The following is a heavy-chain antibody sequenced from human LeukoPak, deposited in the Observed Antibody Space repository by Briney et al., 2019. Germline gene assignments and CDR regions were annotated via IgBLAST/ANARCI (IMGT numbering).Heavy chain of an antibody. CDR3: ARDFVVVPAAKYPYYYYYGMDV. Sequence: TGGSLRLSCAASGFTFSDYSMSWIRQAPGKGLECISYTRSSNGYTKYADTVKGRFTISRDNAENSLYLQMNSLRAEDTAVYYCARDFVVVPAAKYPYYYYYGMDVWGQGTTVTVSS. V-gene: IGHV3-11*06. D-gene: IGHD2-2*01. J-gene: IGHJ6*02. CDR2: TRSSNGYT. CDR1: GFTFSDYS.